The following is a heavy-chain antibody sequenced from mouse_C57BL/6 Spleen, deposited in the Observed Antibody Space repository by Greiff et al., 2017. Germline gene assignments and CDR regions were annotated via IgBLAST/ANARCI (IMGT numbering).Heavy chain of an antibody. CDR1: GYTFTSYG. D-gene: IGHD1-1*01. CDR3: ARSGYYYGSSYWYFDV. Sequence: VQLQESGAELARPGASVKLSCKASGYTFTSYGISWVKQRPGQGLEWIGEIYPRSGNTYYNEKFKGKATLTADKSSSTAYMELRSLTSEDSAVYFCARSGYYYGSSYWYFDVWGTGTTVTVSS. J-gene: IGHJ1*03. V-gene: IGHV1-81*01. CDR2: IYPRSGNT.